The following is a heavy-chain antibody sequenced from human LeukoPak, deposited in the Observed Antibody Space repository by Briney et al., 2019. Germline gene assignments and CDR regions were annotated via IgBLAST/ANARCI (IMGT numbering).Heavy chain of an antibody. CDR1: GFIFSSFG. J-gene: IGHJ6*02. Sequence: PGGSLRLSCAASGFIFSSFGMHWVRQAPGKGLEWVALIRYDGSNKYYVDSVKGRFTISRDNSKNTLYLQMNSLRAEDMAVYYCTRDRDGMDVWGQGTTVTVSS. CDR3: TRDRDGMDV. V-gene: IGHV3-30*02. CDR2: IRYDGSNK.